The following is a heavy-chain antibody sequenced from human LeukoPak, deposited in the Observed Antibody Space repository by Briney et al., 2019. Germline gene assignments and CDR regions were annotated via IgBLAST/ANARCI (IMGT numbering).Heavy chain of an antibody. J-gene: IGHJ4*02. CDR1: GGSISNYY. Sequence: PSETLSLTCTVSGGSISNYYWSWIRQPPVKGLEWIGYIYYSGSTNYNPSLKSRVTISVDTSKNQVSLKLSSVTAADTAVYYCARSSYYYDSSGYAFDYWGQGTLVTVSS. V-gene: IGHV4-59*08. D-gene: IGHD3-22*01. CDR2: IYYSGST. CDR3: ARSSYYYDSSGYAFDY.